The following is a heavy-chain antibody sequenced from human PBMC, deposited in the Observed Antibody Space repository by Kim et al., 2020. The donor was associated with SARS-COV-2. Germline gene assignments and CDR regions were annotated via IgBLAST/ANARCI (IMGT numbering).Heavy chain of an antibody. CDR1: GFTFSSYG. J-gene: IGHJ4*02. V-gene: IGHV3-23*01. Sequence: GGSLRLSCAGSGFTFSSYGMSWVRQAPGKGLEWVSAISHTGDITDYADSMKGRFTISRDNSKNTLYIQMNSLRADDTALYYCAIRGSNYGAYNYWGQGTLVTVSS. D-gene: IGHD4-17*01. CDR2: ISHTGDIT. CDR3: AIRGSNYGAYNY.